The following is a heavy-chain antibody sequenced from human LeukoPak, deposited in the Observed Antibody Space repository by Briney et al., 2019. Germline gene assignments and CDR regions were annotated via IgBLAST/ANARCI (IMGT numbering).Heavy chain of an antibody. Sequence: PGGSLRLSCAASGFTFSSYSMNWVRQATGKGLEWVSSISSSSSYIYYADSVKGRFTISRDNAKDSLYLQMNSLRAEDTAVYYCARGGPSGYSYGYALFDYWGQGTLVTVSS. D-gene: IGHD5-18*01. V-gene: IGHV3-21*01. CDR2: ISSSSSYI. J-gene: IGHJ4*02. CDR3: ARGGPSGYSYGYALFDY. CDR1: GFTFSSYS.